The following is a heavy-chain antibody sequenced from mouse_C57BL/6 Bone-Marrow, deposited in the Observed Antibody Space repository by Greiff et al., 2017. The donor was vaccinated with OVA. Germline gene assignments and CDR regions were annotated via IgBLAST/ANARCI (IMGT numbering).Heavy chain of an antibody. J-gene: IGHJ4*01. CDR2: INYDGSST. V-gene: IGHV5-16*01. CDR3: ARDGNYGGVYYYAMDD. CDR1: GFTFSDYY. Sequence: EVKLMESEGGLVQPGSSMKLSCTASGFTFSDYYMAWVRQVPEKGLEWVANINYDGSSTYYLDSLKSRFIISRDNAKNILYLQMSSLKSEDTATYYCARDGNYGGVYYYAMDDWGQGTSVTVSS. D-gene: IGHD2-1*01.